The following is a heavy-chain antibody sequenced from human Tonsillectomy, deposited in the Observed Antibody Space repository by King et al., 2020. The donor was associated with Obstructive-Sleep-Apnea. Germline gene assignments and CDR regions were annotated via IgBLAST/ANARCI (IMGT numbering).Heavy chain of an antibody. CDR1: GFTFSRHN. CDR2: ITRGSSAT. V-gene: IGHV3-48*04. CDR3: ARDPMTRDGVDY. J-gene: IGHJ4*02. Sequence: VQLVESGGGLVQPGWSLRLSCAASGFTFSRHNMNWVRQAPGKGLEGLAYITRGSSATYYADSTKGRFIVSRDHSKNSMYLQMNGLTAEDTAVYYCARDPMTRDGVDYWGQGTLVTVSS.